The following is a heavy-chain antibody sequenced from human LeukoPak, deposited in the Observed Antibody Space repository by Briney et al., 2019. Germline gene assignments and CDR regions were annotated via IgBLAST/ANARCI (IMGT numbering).Heavy chain of an antibody. Sequence: PGGSLRLSCAASGFIFSSYSMNWVREAPGRGLEGVSYISISSSPIYYADSVKGRFTISRDNAKNSLYLQMNSLRVEDTAVYYCARVAKYYYGSETYYFFEHWGQGTPVTASS. V-gene: IGHV3-48*01. CDR3: ARVAKYYYGSETYYFFEH. D-gene: IGHD3-10*01. J-gene: IGHJ4*02. CDR2: ISISSSPI. CDR1: GFIFSSYS.